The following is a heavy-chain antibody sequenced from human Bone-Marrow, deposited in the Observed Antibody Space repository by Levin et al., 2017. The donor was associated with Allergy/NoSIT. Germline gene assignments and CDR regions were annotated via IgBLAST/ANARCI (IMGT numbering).Heavy chain of an antibody. CDR2: ISSSSSTI. Sequence: GESLKISCAASEFTFSIYSMNWVRQAPGKGLEWLSYISSSSSTIYYADSVKGRFTISRDNAKNSLYLQVNSLRDEDTAVYYCARDSASGVGGRRMRHYGMDVWGQGTTVTVSS. CDR1: EFTFSIYS. D-gene: IGHD4-23*01. J-gene: IGHJ6*02. CDR3: ARDSASGVGGRRMRHYGMDV. V-gene: IGHV3-48*02.